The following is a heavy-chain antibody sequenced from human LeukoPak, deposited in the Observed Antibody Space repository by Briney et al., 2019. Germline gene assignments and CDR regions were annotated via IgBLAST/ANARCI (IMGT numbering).Heavy chain of an antibody. CDR3: ASQGITVTTRYAFDI. J-gene: IGHJ3*02. CDR1: GYSFTSYW. D-gene: IGHD4-17*01. CDR2: IYPGDSDT. V-gene: IGHV5-51*01. Sequence: GESLKISCKGSGYSFTSYWIGWVRQMPGKGLEWMGIIYPGDSDTRYSPSLQGQVTISADKSISTAYLQWSSLKASDTAMYYCASQGITVTTRYAFDIWGQGTMVTVSS.